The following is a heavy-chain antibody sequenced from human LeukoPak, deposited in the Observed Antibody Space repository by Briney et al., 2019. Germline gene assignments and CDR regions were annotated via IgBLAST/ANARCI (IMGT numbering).Heavy chain of an antibody. J-gene: IGHJ5*02. V-gene: IGHV4-61*02. CDR1: GGSISSGSHY. CDR2: IYTSGST. D-gene: IGHD5-18*01. CDR3: ARVSYNGFDP. Sequence: SETLSLTCTVSGGSISSGSHYWSWIRQPAGKGLEWIGRIYTSGSTNYNPSLKSRVTIAVDTSKNQFSLKLSSVTAADTAVHYCARVSYNGFDPWGQGTLVTVSS.